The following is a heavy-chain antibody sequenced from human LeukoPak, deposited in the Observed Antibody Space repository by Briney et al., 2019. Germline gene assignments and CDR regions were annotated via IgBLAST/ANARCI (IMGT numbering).Heavy chain of an antibody. CDR2: INDSGST. Sequence: SETLSLTCAVYGGSFSGHYWSWIRQPPGKGLEWIGEINDSGSTEGNPSLKSRLTISVDTSKNQFSLKLSSVTAAGTAVYYCARGQYYYDSSGYYRFDYWGQGTLVTVSS. CDR3: ARGQYYYDSSGYYRFDY. D-gene: IGHD3-22*01. V-gene: IGHV4-34*01. J-gene: IGHJ4*02. CDR1: GGSFSGHY.